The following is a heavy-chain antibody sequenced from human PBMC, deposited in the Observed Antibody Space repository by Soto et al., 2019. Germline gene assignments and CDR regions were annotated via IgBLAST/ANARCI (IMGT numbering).Heavy chain of an antibody. CDR2: ISAYNCNT. CDR3: ARDRALEAVADY. D-gene: IGHD6-19*01. J-gene: IGHJ4*02. Sequence: AAVQVSCKASGYSFTSYGISLVRQAPGQGLEWIGWISAYNCNTNYAQQLQGRVTMTTDTSTSTAYIELRGLRSDGTGVYYCARDRALEAVADYWGQGTLVTVSS. CDR1: GYSFTSYG. V-gene: IGHV1-18*04.